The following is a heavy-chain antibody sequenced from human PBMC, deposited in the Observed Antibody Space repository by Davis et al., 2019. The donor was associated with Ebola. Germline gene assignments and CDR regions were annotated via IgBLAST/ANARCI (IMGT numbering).Heavy chain of an antibody. CDR3: TTDRGIAVRPLFDC. CDR2: MKSRSAGGTT. CDR1: ALNLGDAW. V-gene: IGHV3-15*01. D-gene: IGHD6-6*01. Sequence: GGSLRLSCTASALNLGDAWMYEVGQAPGKGLEGVGRMKSRSAGGTTDYAPPVRDRFIISRDESRNTVYHQMTRLIIEDTAVYFCTTDRGIAVRPLFDCWGQGTLVTVSS. J-gene: IGHJ4*02.